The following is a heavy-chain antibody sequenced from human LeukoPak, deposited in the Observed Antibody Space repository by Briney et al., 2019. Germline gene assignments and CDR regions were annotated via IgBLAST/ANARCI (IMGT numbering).Heavy chain of an antibody. V-gene: IGHV1-18*01. J-gene: IGHJ6*03. CDR3: ARTAMSSGYYYYYYMDV. Sequence: PVASVKVSCKASGYTFTSYGISWVRQAPGQGLEWMGWISAYNGNTNYAQKLQGRVTMTTDTSTSTAYMELRSLRSDDTAVYYCARTAMSSGYYYYYYMDVWGKGTTVTISS. D-gene: IGHD5-18*01. CDR1: GYTFTSYG. CDR2: ISAYNGNT.